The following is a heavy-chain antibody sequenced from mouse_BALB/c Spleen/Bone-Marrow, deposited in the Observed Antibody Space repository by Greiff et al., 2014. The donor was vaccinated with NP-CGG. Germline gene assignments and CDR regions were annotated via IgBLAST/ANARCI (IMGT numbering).Heavy chain of an antibody. CDR2: IYPGSGST. V-gene: IGHV1-77*01. J-gene: IGHJ3*01. Sequence: VQLQESGPELVKPGASVKMSCKASGYTFTDSVISWVKQRTGQGLEWIGEIYPGSGSTYYNEKFKGKAPLTADKSSDTAYMQLSSLTSEDSAVYFGTRARDDDEKRAGFAYWGQGTLVTVSA. D-gene: IGHD3-3*01. CDR3: TRARDDDEKRAGFAY. CDR1: GYTFTDSV.